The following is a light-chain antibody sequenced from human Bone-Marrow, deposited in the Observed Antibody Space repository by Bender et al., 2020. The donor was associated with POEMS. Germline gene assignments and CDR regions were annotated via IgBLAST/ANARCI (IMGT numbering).Light chain of an antibody. V-gene: IGLV7-46*01. CDR3: CSYAGSYVV. Sequence: QAVVTQEPSLTVSPGGTVTLTCGSSTGGVTSSHYPYWFQQKPGQAPRTLIYDTSNKHSWTPARFSGSLLGGKAALTLSGAQPEDEAEYYCCSYAGSYVVFGGGTKLTVL. J-gene: IGLJ2*01. CDR1: TGGVTSSHY. CDR2: DTS.